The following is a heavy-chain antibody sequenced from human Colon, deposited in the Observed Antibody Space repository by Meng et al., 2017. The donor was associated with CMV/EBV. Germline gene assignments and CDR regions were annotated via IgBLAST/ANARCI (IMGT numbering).Heavy chain of an antibody. CDR1: VGSISGHY. CDR2: IYSNGRI. V-gene: IGHV4-4*07. J-gene: IGHJ6*02. D-gene: IGHD3-10*01. CDR3: GRAGARGVPIDV. Sequence: QVQLQESGPGLVKPSETLSLTCTVSVGSISGHYWTWIRRPAGEGLQWLGRIYSNGRIDENYSLRSRVTISVDTSKNQLSLRLTSVTAADTAVYYCGRAGARGVPIDVWGRGTPVTVSS.